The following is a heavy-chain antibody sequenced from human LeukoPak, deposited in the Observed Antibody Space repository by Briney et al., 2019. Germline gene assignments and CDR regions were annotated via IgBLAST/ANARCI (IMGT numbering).Heavy chain of an antibody. CDR3: AKGYCTNGVCGYYYYYMDV. V-gene: IGHV3-21*01. J-gene: IGHJ6*03. CDR2: ISSSSSYI. Sequence: GGSLRLSCAASGFTFSSYSMNWVRQAPGKGLEWVSSISSSSSYIYYADSVKGRFTISRDNSKNTLYLQMNSLRAEDTAVYYCAKGYCTNGVCGYYYYYMDVWGKGTTVTVSS. CDR1: GFTFSSYS. D-gene: IGHD2-8*01.